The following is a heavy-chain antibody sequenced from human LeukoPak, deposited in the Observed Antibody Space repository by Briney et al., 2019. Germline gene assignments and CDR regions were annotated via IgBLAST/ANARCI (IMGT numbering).Heavy chain of an antibody. J-gene: IGHJ3*02. CDR3: AGYSTSSAFDI. V-gene: IGHV5-51*01. Sequence: GESLKISCKGSGYSFTSYWIGWVRQMPGKGLEWMGIIYPGDYESRYSPSFQGQVTISADKSISTAYLQWRSLKASDTAVYYCAGYSTSSAFDIWGQGTMVTVS. D-gene: IGHD6-6*01. CDR2: IYPGDYES. CDR1: GYSFTSYW.